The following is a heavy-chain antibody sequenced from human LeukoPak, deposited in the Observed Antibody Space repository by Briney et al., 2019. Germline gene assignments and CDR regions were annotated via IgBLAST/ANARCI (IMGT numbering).Heavy chain of an antibody. J-gene: IGHJ5*02. CDR3: ARVGWGDVASYPNWLDP. Sequence: SETLSLTCTVSGGSISSSSHYWGWIRQPPGTGLEWIANTYYNGNTAYNPSLRSRVTISIDTSKNQFSLRLNSVTAADTAVYYCARVGWGDVASYPNWLDPWGQGTLVAVSS. D-gene: IGHD3-10*01. CDR2: TYYNGNT. V-gene: IGHV4-39*07. CDR1: GGSISSSSHY.